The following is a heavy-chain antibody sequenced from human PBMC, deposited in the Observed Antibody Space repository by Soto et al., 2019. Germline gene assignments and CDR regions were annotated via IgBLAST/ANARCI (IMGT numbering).Heavy chain of an antibody. CDR3: ARELSFDY. Sequence: PGGSLRLSCVASVFTFSSYWMNWVRQAPGKGLEWVANTKPDGSEKYYVDSVKGRFTISRDNARNSLYLQMNSLRAEDTAVYYCARELSFDYWGQGTLVTVSS. CDR2: TKPDGSEK. J-gene: IGHJ4*02. CDR1: VFTFSSYW. V-gene: IGHV3-7*01.